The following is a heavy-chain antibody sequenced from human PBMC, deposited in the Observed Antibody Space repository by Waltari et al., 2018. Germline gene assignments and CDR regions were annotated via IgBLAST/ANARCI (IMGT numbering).Heavy chain of an antibody. CDR1: GYTFIGYY. CDR2: INPNSGGT. J-gene: IGHJ4*02. CDR3: ARAYCSSTSCYSPGYY. D-gene: IGHD2-2*01. V-gene: IGHV1-2*02. Sequence: QVQLVQSGAAVKKPGASVKVSCKASGYTFIGYYMHWVRQAPGQGLECMGWINPNSGGTNYAQKFQGRVTMTRDTSISTAYMELSRLRSDDTAVYYCARAYCSSTSCYSPGYYCGQGTLVTVSS.